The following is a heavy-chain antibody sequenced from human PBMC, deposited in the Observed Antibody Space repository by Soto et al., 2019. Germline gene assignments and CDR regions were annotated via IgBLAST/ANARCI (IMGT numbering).Heavy chain of an antibody. J-gene: IGHJ4*02. CDR2: IYHSGST. V-gene: IGHV4-59*01. D-gene: IGHD1-26*01. CDR1: GGSISSYY. Sequence: QVQLQESGPGLVKPSETLSLTCTVSGGSISSYYWSWIRQPPGKGLEWIGYIYHSGSTHYNPSLRSRVTISVDTAQSQFSLKRSSATAADTAVYYCAGAMLGDLDYWGQGTLVTVSS. CDR3: AGAMLGDLDY.